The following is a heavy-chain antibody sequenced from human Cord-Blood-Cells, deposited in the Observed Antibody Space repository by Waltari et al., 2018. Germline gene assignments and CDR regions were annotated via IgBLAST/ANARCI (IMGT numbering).Heavy chain of an antibody. CDR1: GGSISSSSYY. Sequence: QLQLQESGPGLVKPSATLSLTCTVSGGSISSSSYYWGWIRQPPGKGLEWIGSIYYSGSTDYNPSLKSRVTISVDTSKNQFYLKLSSVTAADTAVYYCARRRYAFDIWGQGTMVTVSS. J-gene: IGHJ3*02. CDR3: ARRRYAFDI. V-gene: IGHV4-39*01. CDR2: IYYSGST.